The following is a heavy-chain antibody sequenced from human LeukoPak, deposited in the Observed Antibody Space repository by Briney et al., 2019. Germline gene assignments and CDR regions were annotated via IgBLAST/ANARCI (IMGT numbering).Heavy chain of an antibody. Sequence: GGSLRLSCAASGFTFSSYWMSWVRQAPGKGLEWVANIKQDGSEKHYVDSVKGRFTISRDNVKNSLYLQMNSLRGEDTAVYYCARGQVGAIQLFDYWGQGALVTVSS. D-gene: IGHD1-26*01. J-gene: IGHJ4*02. CDR2: IKQDGSEK. CDR1: GFTFSSYW. V-gene: IGHV3-7*05. CDR3: ARGQVGAIQLFDY.